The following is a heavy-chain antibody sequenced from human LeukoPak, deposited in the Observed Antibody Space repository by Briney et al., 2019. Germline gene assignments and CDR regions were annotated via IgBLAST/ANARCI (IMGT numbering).Heavy chain of an antibody. Sequence: GGSLRLSCAASGCTFSSYAMSWVRQAPGKGLEWVSAISGSGGSTYYADSVKGRFTISRDNSKNTLYLQMNSLRAEDTAVYYCAKRWGYGSAPFDYWGQGTLVTVSS. CDR3: AKRWGYGSAPFDY. D-gene: IGHD3-10*01. J-gene: IGHJ4*02. CDR1: GCTFSSYA. CDR2: ISGSGGST. V-gene: IGHV3-23*01.